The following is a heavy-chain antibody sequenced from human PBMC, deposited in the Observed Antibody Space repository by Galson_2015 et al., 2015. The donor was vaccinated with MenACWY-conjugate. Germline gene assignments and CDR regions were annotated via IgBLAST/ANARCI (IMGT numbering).Heavy chain of an antibody. D-gene: IGHD2/OR15-2a*01. CDR1: GFTFRNYA. J-gene: IGHJ4*02. CDR3: AKDAGISSPPADY. V-gene: IGHV3-30*02. Sequence: SLRLSCAASGFTFRNYAIHWVRQAPGKGLKWVAFIRNDGGVKYYVDSVKGRFTISRDNSKNTLYLQMNSLSPEDTAIYYCAKDAGISSPPADYWGQGTLVTVSS. CDR2: IRNDGGVK.